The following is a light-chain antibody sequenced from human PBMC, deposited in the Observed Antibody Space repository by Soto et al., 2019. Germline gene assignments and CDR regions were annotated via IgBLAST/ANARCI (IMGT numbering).Light chain of an antibody. J-gene: IGLJ1*01. CDR3: GSWDSSLSAYV. Sequence: QSVLTQPPSVSAAPGQRVTISCSGSSXNIRGNSVSWYQQLPGTAPKLLIYDDDKRPSGIPDRFSGSKSGTSATLGITGFQTGDEADHYCGSWDSSLSAYVFGTGTKVTVL. CDR2: DDD. CDR1: SXNIRGNS. V-gene: IGLV1-51*01.